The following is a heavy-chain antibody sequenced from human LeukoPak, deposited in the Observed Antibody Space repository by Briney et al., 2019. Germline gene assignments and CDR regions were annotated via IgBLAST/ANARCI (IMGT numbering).Heavy chain of an antibody. V-gene: IGHV4-34*01. CDR2: INHSGYT. CDR1: GVPFSNYY. CDR3: TRAVAGHPD. J-gene: IGHJ4*02. D-gene: IGHD6-19*01. Sequence: SETLSLTCAVSGVPFSNYYWSWVRQSPRQGLEWIGEINHSGYTNYNPSLKSRVTMPIDTAENQFSLILTSVTAADAGVYYCTRAVAGHPDWGQGTLVTVSS.